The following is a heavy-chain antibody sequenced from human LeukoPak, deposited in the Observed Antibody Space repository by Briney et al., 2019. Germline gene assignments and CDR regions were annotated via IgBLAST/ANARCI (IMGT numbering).Heavy chain of an antibody. CDR3: GSSTVHYYNYGMDV. CDR1: GGTFSSYA. J-gene: IGHJ6*02. D-gene: IGHD2-21*02. V-gene: IGHV1-69*05. CDR2: IIPIFGTA. Sequence: ASVKVSCKASGGTFSSYAISWVRQAPGQGLEWMGGIIPIFGTANYAQKFQGRVTITTDESTSTAYMELSSLRSEDTAVYYCGSSTVHYYNYGMDVWGQGATVTVPS.